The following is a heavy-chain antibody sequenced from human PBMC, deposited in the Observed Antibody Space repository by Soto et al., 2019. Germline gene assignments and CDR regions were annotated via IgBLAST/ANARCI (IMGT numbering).Heavy chain of an antibody. CDR2: MNPNSGNT. CDR3: ASPTLASGYTWFAC. Sequence: ASVKVSCKASGYTFTIYDINWVLQATGQGLEWMGWMNPNSGNTGYAQKFQGRVTMTRDISISTAYMELSSLRSDDTAVYYCASPTLASGYTWFACWGQGTLVTVSS. V-gene: IGHV1-8*01. J-gene: IGHJ4*02. CDR1: GYTFTIYD. D-gene: IGHD3-22*01.